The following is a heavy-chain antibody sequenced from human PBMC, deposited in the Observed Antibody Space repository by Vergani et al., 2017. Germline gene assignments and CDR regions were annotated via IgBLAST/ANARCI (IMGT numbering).Heavy chain of an antibody. CDR3: SSDTHSGQRADR. CDR2: IHYSDNT. Sequence: QVQLQESGPGLVKSSETLSLTCSVSFDSIRNRDCNWIRKPPGKGLEWIGSIHYSDNTNYNPSLKTRVTISVDTSKNQFSLTLTSVTAADTAVYYCSSDTHSGQRADRWGQGILVTVTS. CDR1: FDSIRNRD. V-gene: IGHV4-59*11. J-gene: IGHJ5*02. D-gene: IGHD6-19*01.